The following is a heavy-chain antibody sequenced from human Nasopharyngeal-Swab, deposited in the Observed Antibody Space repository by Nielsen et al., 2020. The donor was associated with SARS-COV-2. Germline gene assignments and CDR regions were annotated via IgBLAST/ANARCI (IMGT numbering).Heavy chain of an antibody. CDR3: ARVTIRSSSKWNWFDP. CDR1: GYTFTNYG. J-gene: IGHJ5*02. Sequence: ASVKVSCKASGYTFTNYGISWVRQAPGQGLEWMGWISAYNGNTNYAQKLQGRVTMTTDTSTSTAYMELRSLRSDDTAVYYCARVTIRSSSKWNWFDPWGQGTLVTVSS. CDR2: ISAYNGNT. D-gene: IGHD6-6*01. V-gene: IGHV1-18*04.